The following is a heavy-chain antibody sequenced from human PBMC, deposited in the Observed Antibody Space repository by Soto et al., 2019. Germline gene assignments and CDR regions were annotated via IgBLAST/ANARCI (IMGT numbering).Heavy chain of an antibody. V-gene: IGHV3-30*09. D-gene: IGHD5-18*01. J-gene: IGHJ4*02. CDR1: GFVFNRYS. CDR2: ISHDGNQT. Sequence: QVQLVESGGGVVQPGRSLKLSCTTSGFVFNRYSMHWVRQSPGKGLGWVAVISHDGNQTFYAECVRGRFAISRDSSKNTLFLEMNTLRTDDTAIYHCARDASSDGYNCGQGTRVTVSS. CDR3: ARDASSDGYN.